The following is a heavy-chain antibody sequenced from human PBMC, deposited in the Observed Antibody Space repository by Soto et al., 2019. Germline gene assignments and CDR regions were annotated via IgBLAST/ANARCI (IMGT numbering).Heavy chain of an antibody. J-gene: IGHJ3*02. V-gene: IGHV3-66*01. CDR2: IYSAGNT. D-gene: IGHD3-22*01. CDR1: GFTVSSNY. Sequence: GGSLRLSCAASGFTVSSNYMSWVRQAPGKGLEWISIIYSAGNTYYADSVKGRFTISRDNSKNSLYLQMNSLRVEDTAVYYCARDSYDSPDTFDIWGQGTMVTVSS. CDR3: ARDSYDSPDTFDI.